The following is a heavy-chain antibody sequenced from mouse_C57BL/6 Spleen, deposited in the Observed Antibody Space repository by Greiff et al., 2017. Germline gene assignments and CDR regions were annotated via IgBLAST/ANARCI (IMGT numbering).Heavy chain of an antibody. Sequence: VQLKQSGPELVKPGASVKMSCKASGYTFTDYNMHWVKQSHGKSLEWIGYINPNNGGTSYNQKFKGKATLTVNKSSSTAYMELRSLTSEDSAVYYCASPDYYGSSPCAYWGQGTLVTVSA. J-gene: IGHJ3*01. D-gene: IGHD1-1*01. CDR3: ASPDYYGSSPCAY. V-gene: IGHV1-22*01. CDR1: GYTFTDYN. CDR2: INPNNGGT.